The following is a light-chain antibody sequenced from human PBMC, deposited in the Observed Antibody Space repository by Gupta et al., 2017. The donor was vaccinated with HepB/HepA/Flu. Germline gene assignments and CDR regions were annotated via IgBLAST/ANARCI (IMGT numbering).Light chain of an antibody. Sequence: SSELTQDPAISVALGETVPITCQGDSLHTFYASWYQQKPGQAPLLVLSTETNRPSGIPDRFSGSSSGNTASLTITEAQAEDEAVYYCNSRDTSGDQVVFGGGTTLTVL. CDR1: SLHTFY. CDR2: TET. V-gene: IGLV3-19*01. J-gene: IGLJ2*01. CDR3: NSRDTSGDQVV.